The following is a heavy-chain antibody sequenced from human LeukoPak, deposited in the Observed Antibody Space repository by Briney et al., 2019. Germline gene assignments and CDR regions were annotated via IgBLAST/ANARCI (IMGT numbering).Heavy chain of an antibody. Sequence: SETLSLTCAVYGGSFSGYYWSWIRQPPGKGLEWIGEINHSGSTNYNPSLKSRVTISVDTSKNQFSLKLSSVTAADTAVYYCARVRVHYYGSGSYLVGAFDIWGQGTMVTVSS. CDR3: ARVRVHYYGSGSYLVGAFDI. CDR2: INHSGST. CDR1: GGSFSGYY. V-gene: IGHV4-34*01. J-gene: IGHJ3*02. D-gene: IGHD3-10*01.